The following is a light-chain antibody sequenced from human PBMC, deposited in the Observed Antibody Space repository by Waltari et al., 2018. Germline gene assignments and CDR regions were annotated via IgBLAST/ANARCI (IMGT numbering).Light chain of an antibody. J-gene: IGLJ3*02. V-gene: IGLV2-23*02. CDR3: CSYAGSSTGV. Sequence: QSALTQPASVSGSPGQSITISCTGTSSDVGSYNLVSWYQQHPAKAPKLMIYEVSKRASGVSNRVSGSKSGNTASLTISGLQAEDEADYYFCSYAGSSTGVFGGGTKLTVL. CDR2: EVS. CDR1: SSDVGSYNL.